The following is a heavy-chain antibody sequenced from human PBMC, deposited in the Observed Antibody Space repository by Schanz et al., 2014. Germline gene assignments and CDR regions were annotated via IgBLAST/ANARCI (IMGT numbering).Heavy chain of an antibody. Sequence: VQSVHSGTEVQKLGASVKVSCQTSGYTFTAYGINWVRQAPGQGLEWIGWISAQTGDTRYAQKMQGRVTMTRDVSSTTAFLELRSLRYDDTAVYYCARAPVTVGTYHYYMDVWGKGTTVTVSS. CDR2: ISAQTGDT. D-gene: IGHD4-17*01. J-gene: IGHJ6*03. CDR1: GYTFTAYG. CDR3: ARAPVTVGTYHYYMDV. V-gene: IGHV1-18*01.